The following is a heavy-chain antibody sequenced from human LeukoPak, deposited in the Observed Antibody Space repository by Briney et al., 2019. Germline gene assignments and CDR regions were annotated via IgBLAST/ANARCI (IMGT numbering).Heavy chain of an antibody. Sequence: SETLSLTCAVYGGSFSGYYWSWIRQPPGKGLEWIGEINHSGSTNYNPSLKGRVTISVDTSKNQFSLKLSSVTAADTAVYYCARGPYYYYYGMDVWGQGTTVTVSS. CDR3: ARGPYYYYYGMDV. CDR1: GGSFSGYY. V-gene: IGHV4-34*01. CDR2: INHSGST. J-gene: IGHJ6*02.